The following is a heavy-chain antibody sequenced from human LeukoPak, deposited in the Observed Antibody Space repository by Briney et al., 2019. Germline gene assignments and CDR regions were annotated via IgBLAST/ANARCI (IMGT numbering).Heavy chain of an antibody. CDR2: INPNSGNT. D-gene: IGHD3-22*01. V-gene: IGHV1-8*01. Sequence: ASVKVSCKASGYTFTSYDINWVRQATGQGLEWMGWINPNSGNTGYAQKFQGRVTMTRNTSISTAYMELSSLRSEDTAVYYCARAIESQDDSSDYWGQGTLVTVSS. CDR3: ARAIESQDDSSDY. CDR1: GYTFTSYD. J-gene: IGHJ4*02.